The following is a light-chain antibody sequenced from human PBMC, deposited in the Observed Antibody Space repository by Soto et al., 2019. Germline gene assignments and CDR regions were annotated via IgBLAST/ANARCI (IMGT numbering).Light chain of an antibody. V-gene: IGKV3-20*01. CDR3: QQYSEWPWT. J-gene: IGKJ1*01. Sequence: EIVLTQSPGTLSLSPGDRATLSCRASETVTGKYLAWYQQKAGQAPRLLIFAASNRATGIPDRFSGSGSGTDFTLTISRLEPEDFAVYYCQQYSEWPWTFGQGTKVEIK. CDR1: ETVTGKY. CDR2: AAS.